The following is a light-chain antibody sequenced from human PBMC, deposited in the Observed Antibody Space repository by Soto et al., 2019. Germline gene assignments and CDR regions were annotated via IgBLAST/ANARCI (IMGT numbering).Light chain of an antibody. CDR3: QQYVSSPFT. CDR2: GAS. Sequence: EIVLAQSPGTLSLSPGERDKLSCSASQTVRNNYLAWYKQKPGQAPRLLIYGASSRATGIPDRFSGSWSGTDFTLTISRLEPEELAVYYGQQYVSSPFTFGPGTKVDIK. V-gene: IGKV3-20*01. CDR1: QTVRNNY. J-gene: IGKJ3*01.